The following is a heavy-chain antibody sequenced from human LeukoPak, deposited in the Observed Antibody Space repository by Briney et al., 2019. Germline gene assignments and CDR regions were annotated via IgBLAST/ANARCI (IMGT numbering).Heavy chain of an antibody. V-gene: IGHV4-30-2*01. D-gene: IGHD6-13*01. Sequence: SQTLSLTCAVSGGSISSGGYSWSWIRQPPGKGLEWIEYIYHSGSTYYNPSLKSRVTISVDRSKNQFSLKLGSVTAADTAVYYCASSCAAAGVVWCYWGQGTLVTVSS. CDR2: IYHSGST. J-gene: IGHJ4*02. CDR3: ASSCAAAGVVWCY. CDR1: GGSISSGGYS.